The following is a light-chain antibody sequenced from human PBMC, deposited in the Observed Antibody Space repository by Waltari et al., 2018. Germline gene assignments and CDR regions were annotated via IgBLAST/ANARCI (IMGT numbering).Light chain of an antibody. V-gene: IGLV4-69*01. CDR3: QTGGDGIWV. J-gene: IGLJ3*02. CDR1: SGHSSNI. CDR2: VNTDGSH. Sequence: QLVLTQSPSASASLGASVKLTCTLSSGHSSNIIAWLQQQPKKGPRFLMKVNTDGSHSKGDEIPDRCSGSSSAAERYRTISSGQCEDEAVYDCQTGGDGIWVFDGGTKLSVL.